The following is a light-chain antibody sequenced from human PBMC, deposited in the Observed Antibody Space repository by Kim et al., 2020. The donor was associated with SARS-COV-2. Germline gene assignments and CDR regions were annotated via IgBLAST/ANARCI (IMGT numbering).Light chain of an antibody. CDR2: HDS. Sequence: LAGGQTARIARELNDYGYERVHWYTHKAGHAAVMVIYHDSGRPSWIPVRFYGSNSGNSAPLTGSRVEDGDEGAYYCQVWQSNVVVFGGGTKLTVL. J-gene: IGLJ3*02. CDR1: DYGYER. V-gene: IGLV3-21*01. CDR3: QVWQSNVVV.